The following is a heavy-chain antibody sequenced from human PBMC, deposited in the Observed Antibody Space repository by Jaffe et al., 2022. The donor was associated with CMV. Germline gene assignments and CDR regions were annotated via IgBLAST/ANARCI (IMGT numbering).Heavy chain of an antibody. CDR2: INAGNGNT. CDR3: ARGDIVVVPASSENWFDP. V-gene: IGHV1-3*01. D-gene: IGHD2-2*01. CDR1: GYTFTSYA. J-gene: IGHJ5*02. Sequence: QVQLVQSGAEVKKPGASVKVSCKASGYTFTSYAMHWVRQAPGQRLEWMGWINAGNGNTKYSQKFQGRVTITRDTSASTAYMELSSLRSEDTAVYYCARGDIVVVPASSENWFDPWGQGTLVTVSS.